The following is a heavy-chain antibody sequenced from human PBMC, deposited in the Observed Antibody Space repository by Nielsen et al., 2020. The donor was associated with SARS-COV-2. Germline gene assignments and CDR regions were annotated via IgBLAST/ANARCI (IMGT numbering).Heavy chain of an antibody. D-gene: IGHD6-19*01. J-gene: IGHJ4*02. CDR3: ARDRPGYSSGWRFGHDY. CDR1: GYTFTGYY. CDR2: INPNSGGT. Sequence: ASVKVSCKASGYTFTGYYMHWVRQAPGQGLEWMGWINPNSGGTNYAQKFQGWVTMTRNTSISTAYMELSRLRSDDTAVYYCARDRPGYSSGWRFGHDYWGQGTLVTVSS. V-gene: IGHV1-2*04.